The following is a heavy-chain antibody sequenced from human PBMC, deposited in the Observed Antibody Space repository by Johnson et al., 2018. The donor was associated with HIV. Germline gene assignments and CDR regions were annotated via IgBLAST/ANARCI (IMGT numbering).Heavy chain of an antibody. V-gene: IGHV3-30*03. CDR1: GFTFSNSG. Sequence: QVQLVESGGGVVQPGRSLRLSCAASGFTFSNSGMHWVRQAPGKGLEWVAVITFEGSDKYYADSVKGRVTISRDDSKNTLYLRLNSLRPEDSAVYYCSRLPTGYSRDGFDIWGQGTMVTVSS. D-gene: IGHD5-18*01. CDR2: ITFEGSDK. J-gene: IGHJ3*02. CDR3: SRLPTGYSRDGFDI.